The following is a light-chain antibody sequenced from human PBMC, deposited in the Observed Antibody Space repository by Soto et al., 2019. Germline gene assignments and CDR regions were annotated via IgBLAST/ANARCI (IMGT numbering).Light chain of an antibody. J-gene: IGKJ5*01. CDR3: QHYNSYLT. V-gene: IGKV1-5*03. CDR2: KAS. Sequence: DSQMTQSPSTLSGSVGDRVTSTCRASQTVSSWLAWYQQKPGKAPKLLIYKASTLKSGVPSRFSGSGSGTEFTLTISSLQPDDFATYYCQHYNSYLTFGQGTRLEIK. CDR1: QTVSSW.